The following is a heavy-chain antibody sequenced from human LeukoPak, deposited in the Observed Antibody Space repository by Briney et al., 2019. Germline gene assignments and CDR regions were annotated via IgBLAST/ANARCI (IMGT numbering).Heavy chain of an antibody. CDR1: GFTFDDYG. J-gene: IGHJ4*02. D-gene: IGHD3-3*01. CDR2: VNWNGGST. V-gene: IGHV3-20*04. Sequence: GGSLRLSCAASGFTFDDYGTSWVRQAPGKGLEWISGVNWNGGSTGYADSVKGRFTISRDNAKNSLYLQMNSLRAEDTAVYYCARSEKNYDFWTGEDYWGQGTLVTVSS. CDR3: ARSEKNYDFWTGEDY.